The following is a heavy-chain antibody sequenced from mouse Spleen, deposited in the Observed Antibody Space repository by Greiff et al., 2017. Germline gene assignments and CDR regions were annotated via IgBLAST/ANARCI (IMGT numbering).Heavy chain of an antibody. D-gene: IGHD2-14*01. J-gene: IGHJ3*01. CDR2: INPSNGGT. CDR1: GYTFTSYW. Sequence: QVQLQQPGTELVKPGASVKLSCKASGYTFTSYWMHWVKQRPGQGLEWIGNINPSNGGTNYNEKFKSKATLTVDKSSSTAYMQLSSLTSEDSAVYYCARGGYYYRYDEGAWFAYWGQGTLVTVSA. CDR3: ARGGYYYRYDEGAWFAY. V-gene: IGHV1-53*01.